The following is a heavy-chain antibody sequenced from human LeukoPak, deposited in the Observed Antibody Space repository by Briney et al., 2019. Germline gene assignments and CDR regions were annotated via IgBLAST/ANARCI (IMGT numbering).Heavy chain of an antibody. CDR1: GYTFSSYS. D-gene: IGHD5-18*01. CDR3: VRDRGGFNYVA. V-gene: IGHV1-46*03. Sequence: GASVKVSCKASGYTFSSYSMHWMRQVPGQRLEWMGKINPRDGSTTYAQNFQGRVTMTRDMSTSTVYMELNSLRSEDTAIYYCVRDRGGFNYVAWGQGILVTVSS. J-gene: IGHJ5*02. CDR2: INPRDGST.